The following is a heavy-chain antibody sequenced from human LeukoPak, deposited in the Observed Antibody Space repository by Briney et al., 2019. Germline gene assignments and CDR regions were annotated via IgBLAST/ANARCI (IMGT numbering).Heavy chain of an antibody. D-gene: IGHD3-16*02. J-gene: IGHJ4*02. CDR2: IYYSGST. Sequence: SETLSLTCTVSGGSISSNTYYWGWIRQPPGKGLEWIGSIYYSGSTYYNPSLKSRVTISVDTSKNQFSLNLSPLTAADTAVYYCARDYRGTYPPGYFDYWGQGTLVTVSS. V-gene: IGHV4-39*07. CDR1: GGSISSNTYY. CDR3: ARDYRGTYPPGYFDY.